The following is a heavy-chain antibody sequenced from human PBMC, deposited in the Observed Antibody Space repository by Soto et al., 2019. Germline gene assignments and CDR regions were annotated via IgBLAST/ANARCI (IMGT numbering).Heavy chain of an antibody. V-gene: IGHV1-58*01. CDR2: IVVGSGNT. J-gene: IGHJ4*02. Sequence: SVKVSCKASGFTFTSSAVQWVRQARGQRLEWIGWIVVGSGNTTYAQKFQERVTITRDMSTSTAYMELSSLRSEDTAVYYCAAYCSSTSCAMGYFDYWGQGTLVTVSS. D-gene: IGHD2-2*01. CDR3: AAYCSSTSCAMGYFDY. CDR1: GFTFTSSA.